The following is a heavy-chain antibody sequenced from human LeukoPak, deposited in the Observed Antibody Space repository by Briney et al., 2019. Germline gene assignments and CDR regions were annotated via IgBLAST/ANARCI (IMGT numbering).Heavy chain of an antibody. CDR1: GFTFSTYS. CDR3: ARGILPLGFDY. J-gene: IGHJ4*02. CDR2: ISSSSRSI. V-gene: IGHV3-48*01. Sequence: GGSLRISCAASGFTFSTYSMIWVRQAPGKGLEWVSYISSSSRSIYYADSVKGRFTISRDNSKNKVYLQMNSLRPEDTAVYYCARGILPLGFDYWGQGTLVTVSS. D-gene: IGHD1-14*01.